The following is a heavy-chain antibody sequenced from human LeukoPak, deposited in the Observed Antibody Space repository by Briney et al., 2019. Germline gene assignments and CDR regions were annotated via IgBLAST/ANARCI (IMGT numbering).Heavy chain of an antibody. V-gene: IGHV5-51*01. CDR1: GYIFPNYW. D-gene: IGHD2-21*02. CDR3: ARVVVVTATHWYFDL. J-gene: IGHJ2*01. CDR2: IHPGDSDT. Sequence: GESLKISCEASGYIFPNYWIGWVRQVPGKGLDWMGLIHPGDSDTRYSPSFQGQVTISVDKSITTAYLQWSSLQASDTAMYFCARVVVVTATHWYFDLWGRGSLVTVFS.